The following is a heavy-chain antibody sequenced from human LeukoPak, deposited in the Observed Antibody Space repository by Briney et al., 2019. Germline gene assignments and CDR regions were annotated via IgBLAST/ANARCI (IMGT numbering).Heavy chain of an antibody. CDR3: ARVGVTAGRPYYFDY. CDR1: GGSFSGYY. CDR2: INHSGST. Sequence: NASETLSLTCAVYGGSFSGYYWSWIRQPPGKGLEWIGEINHSGSTNYNPSLKSRVTISVDTSKNQFSLKLSSVTAADTAVYYCARVGVTAGRPYYFDYWGQGTLVTVSS. V-gene: IGHV4-34*01. J-gene: IGHJ4*02. D-gene: IGHD3-16*01.